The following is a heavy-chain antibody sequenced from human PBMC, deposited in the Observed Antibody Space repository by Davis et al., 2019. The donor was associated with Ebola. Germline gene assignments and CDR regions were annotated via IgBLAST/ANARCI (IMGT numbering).Heavy chain of an antibody. D-gene: IGHD6-19*01. Sequence: GGSLRLSRAASGFTFSDYYMSWIRQAPGKGLEWVAVISYDGSNKYYADSVKGRFTISRDNSKNTLYLQMNSLRAEDTAVYYCAGPSGCPVYWGQGTLVTVSS. CDR3: AGPSGCPVY. V-gene: IGHV3-30*03. J-gene: IGHJ4*02. CDR2: ISYDGSNK. CDR1: GFTFSDYY.